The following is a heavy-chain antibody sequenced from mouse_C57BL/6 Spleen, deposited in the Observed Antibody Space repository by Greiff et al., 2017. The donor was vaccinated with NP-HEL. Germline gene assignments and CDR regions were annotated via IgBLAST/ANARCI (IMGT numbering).Heavy chain of an antibody. Sequence: VQLQQSGPELVKPGASVKISCKASGYSFTGYYMNWVKQSPAKSLEWIGEINPSTGGTTYNQKFKAKATLTVDKSSSTAYMQLKSLTSEDSAVYYCARGETGGFDYWGQGTTLTVSS. CDR3: ARGETGGFDY. CDR2: INPSTGGT. J-gene: IGHJ2*01. V-gene: IGHV1-42*01. CDR1: GYSFTGYY.